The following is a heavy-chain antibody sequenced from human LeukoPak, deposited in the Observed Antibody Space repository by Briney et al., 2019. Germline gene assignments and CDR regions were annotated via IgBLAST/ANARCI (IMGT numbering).Heavy chain of an antibody. Sequence: PGGSLRLSCAASGFTFSSYWMAWVRQTPGKGLEWVANIKHDASEKYYVDSVKGRFTISRDNAQNSFYLQMNSLRAEATAVYSCAGDGGSTGYVLYDYGGKGPLVTASS. CDR2: IKHDASEK. J-gene: IGHJ4*02. CDR3: AGDGGSTGYVLYDY. D-gene: IGHD5-12*01. V-gene: IGHV3-7*01. CDR1: GFTFSSYW.